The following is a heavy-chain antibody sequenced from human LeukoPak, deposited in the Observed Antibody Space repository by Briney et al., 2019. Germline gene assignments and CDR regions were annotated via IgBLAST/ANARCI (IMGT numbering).Heavy chain of an antibody. CDR1: GGSISSYY. J-gene: IGHJ4*02. V-gene: IGHV4-59*08. CDR2: IYYSGST. Sequence: SETLSLTCTVSGGSISSYYWSWIRQPPGKGLEWIGYIYYSGSTYYNPSLKSRVTISVDTSKNQFSLKLSSVTAADTAVYYCARHSDSSSWFFDYWGQGTLVTVSS. D-gene: IGHD6-13*01. CDR3: ARHSDSSSWFFDY.